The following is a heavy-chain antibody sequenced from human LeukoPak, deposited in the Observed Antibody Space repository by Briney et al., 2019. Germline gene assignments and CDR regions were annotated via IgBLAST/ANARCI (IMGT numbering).Heavy chain of an antibody. V-gene: IGHV4-39*01. CDR1: GDSISSSSYY. J-gene: IGHJ4*02. CDR2: IYYSGST. D-gene: IGHD6-13*01. CDR3: ARHHVAAAGPWVDY. Sequence: SETLSLTCTVSGDSISSSSYYCGWIRQPPGKGLEWIGTIYYSGSTYYNPSLKSRVTISVDTYKHQFSLKLSSVTAADTAVYYCARHHVAAAGPWVDYWGQGTLVTVSS.